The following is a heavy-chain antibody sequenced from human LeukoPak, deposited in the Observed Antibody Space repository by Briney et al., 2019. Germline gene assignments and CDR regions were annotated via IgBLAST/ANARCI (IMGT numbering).Heavy chain of an antibody. CDR1: GYTFTSYG. D-gene: IGHD2-2*01. CDR2: ISAYNGNT. CDR3: ATTSAVAGDFYYYYGMDV. Sequence: ASVKVSCKASGYTFTSYGISWVRQAPGQGLEWMGWISAYNGNTNYAQKLQGRVTMTTDTSTSTAYMELRSLRSDDTAVYYCATTSAVAGDFYYYYGMDVWGQGTTVTVSS. J-gene: IGHJ6*02. V-gene: IGHV1-18*01.